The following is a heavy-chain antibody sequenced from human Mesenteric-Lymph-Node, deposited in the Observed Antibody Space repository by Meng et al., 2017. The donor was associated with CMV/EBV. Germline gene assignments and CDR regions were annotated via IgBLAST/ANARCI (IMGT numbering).Heavy chain of an antibody. CDR2: INAGTSHT. V-gene: IGHV1-3*01. J-gene: IGHJ4*02. Sequence: KSSGYTFSSYAVHWVRQAPRQRLGWMGWINAGTSHTKYSHKFQGRITITRDTSASTAYMELGSLRSEDAAVCYCADRLDTAIVTDYWGQGTLVTVSS. CDR3: ADRLDTAIVTDY. D-gene: IGHD5-18*01. CDR1: GYTFSSYA.